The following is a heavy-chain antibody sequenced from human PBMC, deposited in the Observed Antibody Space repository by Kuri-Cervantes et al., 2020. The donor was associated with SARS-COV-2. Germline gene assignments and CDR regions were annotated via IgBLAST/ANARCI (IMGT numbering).Heavy chain of an antibody. V-gene: IGHV4-34*01. CDR2: IYHGLTT. D-gene: IGHD4-17*01. CDR1: GGSISGYH. J-gene: IGHJ6*03. Sequence: SETLSLTCAVYGGSISGYHWNWIRQPPGKGLEWIGEIYHGLTTNYNSSLKSRVTISVDTSKNQFSLKLTSVTAADTAVYYCARAYGFLRYIYYMDVWGRGTTVTVSS. CDR3: ARAYGFLRYIYYMDV.